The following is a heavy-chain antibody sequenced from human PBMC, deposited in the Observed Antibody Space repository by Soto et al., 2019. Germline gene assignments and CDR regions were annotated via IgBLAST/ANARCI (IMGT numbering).Heavy chain of an antibody. Sequence: QVQLQESGPGLVKPSETLSLTCTVSGGSVSSGSYYWSWIRQPPGKGLEWIGYIYYSGSTNYNPSLMSRVTISVDTSKNQFSLKLSSVTAADTAVYYCARDDPLRGVLWGRGTLVTVSS. CDR3: ARDDPLRGVL. J-gene: IGHJ2*01. V-gene: IGHV4-61*01. CDR1: GGSVSSGSYY. CDR2: IYYSGST. D-gene: IGHD4-17*01.